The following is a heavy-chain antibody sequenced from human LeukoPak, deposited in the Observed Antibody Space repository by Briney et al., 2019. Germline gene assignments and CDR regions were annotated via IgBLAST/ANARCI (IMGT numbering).Heavy chain of an antibody. Sequence: PGGSLRLSCVVSGLTFSNAWMSWVRQAPGKGLEWVGRIKSKIDGGTADYIAPVKGRFTISRDDSKNTLYLQMNSLKTEDTAVYYCNTIIAVAGRDFDYWGQGTLVTVSS. CDR2: IKSKIDGGTA. J-gene: IGHJ4*02. CDR3: NTIIAVAGRDFDY. V-gene: IGHV3-15*01. CDR1: GLTFSNAW. D-gene: IGHD6-19*01.